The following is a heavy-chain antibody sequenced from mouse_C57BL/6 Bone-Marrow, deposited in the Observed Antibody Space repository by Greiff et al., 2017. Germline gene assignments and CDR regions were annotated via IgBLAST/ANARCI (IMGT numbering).Heavy chain of an antibody. J-gene: IGHJ2*01. CDR1: GYSITSGYY. CDR2: ISYDGSN. CDR3: ARGRGYGSLYYFDY. D-gene: IGHD1-1*01. Sequence: DVKLQESGPGLVKPSQSLSLTCSVTGYSITSGYYWNWIRQFPGNKLEWMGYISYDGSNNYNPSLKNRISITRDTSKNQFFLKLNSVTTEDTATYYCARGRGYGSLYYFDYWGQGTTLTVSS. V-gene: IGHV3-6*01.